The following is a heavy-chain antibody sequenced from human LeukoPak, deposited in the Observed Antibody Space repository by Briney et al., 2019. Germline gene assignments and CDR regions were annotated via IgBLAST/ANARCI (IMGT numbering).Heavy chain of an antibody. CDR1: GFTVSSNY. CDR2: IYSGGST. V-gene: IGHV3-66*02. D-gene: IGHD2-2*01. CDR3: ARDWVNCSSTSCSRYYFDY. J-gene: IGHJ4*02. Sequence: GGSLRLSCAASGFTVSSNYMSWVRQAPGKGLEWASVIYSGGSTYYADSVKGRFTISRDNSKNTPYLQMNSLRAEDTAVYYCARDWVNCSSTSCSRYYFDYWGQGTLVTVSS.